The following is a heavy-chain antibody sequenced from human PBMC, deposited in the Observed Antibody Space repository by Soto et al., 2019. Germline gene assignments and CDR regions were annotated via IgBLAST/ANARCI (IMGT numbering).Heavy chain of an antibody. D-gene: IGHD6-19*01. CDR3: TKDRPYSSGWYWYFDL. V-gene: IGHV3-23*01. CDR1: VFSFSSYA. Sequence: GGSLRLSCAASVFSFSSYAMSWVRQSPGKGLEWVSSISGSGGSTYYADSVKGRLTISRDNSKNTLYLQMNSLRAEDTAVYYCTKDRPYSSGWYWYFDLWGRSTLVTVSS. J-gene: IGHJ2*01. CDR2: ISGSGGST.